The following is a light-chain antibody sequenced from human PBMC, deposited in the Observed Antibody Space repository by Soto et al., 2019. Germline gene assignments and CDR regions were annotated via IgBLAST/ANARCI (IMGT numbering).Light chain of an antibody. CDR2: DAS. J-gene: IGKJ4*01. CDR1: QSVSSY. CDR3: QQRSHWPPSLT. V-gene: IGKV3-11*01. Sequence: EIVLTQSPATLSLSPGERATLSCRASQSVSSYLAWYQQKPGQAPRLLIYDASNRATGIPARFSGSGSGTDFTLTISSLEPADFAVYYCQQRSHWPPSLTFGGGTKVEIK.